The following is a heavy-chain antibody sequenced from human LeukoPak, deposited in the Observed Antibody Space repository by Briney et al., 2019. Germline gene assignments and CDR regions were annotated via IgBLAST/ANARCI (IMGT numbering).Heavy chain of an antibody. J-gene: IGHJ4*02. V-gene: IGHV3-9*01. Sequence: GGSLRLSCAASGFTFDDYAMHWVRQAPGKGLEWVSGISWNSGSIGYADSVKGRFTISRDNAKNSLYLQMNSLRAEDTALYYCEKDILEFSTVTGGFAYGGQGPLVTASS. D-gene: IGHD4-17*01. CDR2: ISWNSGSI. CDR1: GFTFDDYA. CDR3: EKDILEFSTVTGGFAY.